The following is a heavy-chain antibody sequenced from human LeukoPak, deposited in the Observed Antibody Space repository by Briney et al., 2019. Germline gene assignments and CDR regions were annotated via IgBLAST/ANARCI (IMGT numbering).Heavy chain of an antibody. CDR2: IYYSGGT. CDR3: ARLTRLSTSPDRYYLDY. CDR1: GDSISSYY. V-gene: IGHV4-59*08. J-gene: IGHJ4*02. D-gene: IGHD6-6*01. Sequence: PSETLSLTCTVSGDSISSYYWSWIRQPPGKGLEWIGYIYYSGGTNYIPSLKGRVTISIDTSKNQFSLKLSAVTAAYSAVYYCARLTRLSTSPDRYYLDYWGQGTLVTVSS.